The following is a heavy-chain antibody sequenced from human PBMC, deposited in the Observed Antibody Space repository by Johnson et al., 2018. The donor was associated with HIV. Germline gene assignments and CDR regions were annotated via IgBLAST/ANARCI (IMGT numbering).Heavy chain of an antibody. J-gene: IGHJ3*02. CDR1: GFTFSSHP. CDR3: AREYSSSWYSWSAFDI. CDR2: ISSNGGST. Sequence: VLLVESGGGLVQPGGSLRLSCAASGFTFSSHPMHWVRQAPGKGLEYVSAISSNGGSTYYANSVKGRFTISRDNSKNTLYLQMGSLRAEDMAVYYCAREYSSSWYSWSAFDIWGQGTMVNVSS. V-gene: IGHV3-64*01. D-gene: IGHD6-13*01.